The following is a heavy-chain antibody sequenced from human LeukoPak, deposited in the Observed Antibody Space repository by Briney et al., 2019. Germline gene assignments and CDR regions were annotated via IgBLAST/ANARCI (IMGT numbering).Heavy chain of an antibody. CDR2: ISADNGNT. D-gene: IGHD3-22*01. Sequence: ASVKVSCKASGYTFSNYGSSWVRQAPGQGLDWMGWISADNGNTKYAQKFQGRVTMTTDTSTGTAYMELRSLRSDDTAVYYCARGHRTAAYDSSGSDYWGQGTLVTVSS. J-gene: IGHJ4*02. CDR1: GYTFSNYG. V-gene: IGHV1-18*01. CDR3: ARGHRTAAYDSSGSDY.